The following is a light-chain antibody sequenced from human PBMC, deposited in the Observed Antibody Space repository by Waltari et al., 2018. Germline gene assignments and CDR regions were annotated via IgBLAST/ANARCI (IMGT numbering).Light chain of an antibody. CDR1: QSVLYSSNRQNY. Sequence: DIVMTQSPDSLAVSLGERVTINCRSSQSVLYSSNRQNYLAWYQLKPGRPPKMLIYWASFRDSGVPDRFSGSGSGTDFTLTISGLQAEDVAVYYCQQYSATPPTFGQGTKVEIK. CDR3: QQYSATPPT. CDR2: WAS. V-gene: IGKV4-1*01. J-gene: IGKJ1*01.